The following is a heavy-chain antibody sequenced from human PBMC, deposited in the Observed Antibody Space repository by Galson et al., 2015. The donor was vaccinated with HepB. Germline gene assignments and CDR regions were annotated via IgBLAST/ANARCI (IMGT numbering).Heavy chain of an antibody. D-gene: IGHD3-3*01. CDR1: GFTFSSYS. Sequence: SLRLSCAASGFTFSSYSMNWVRQAPGKGLEWVSSISSSSSYIYYADSVKGRFTISRDNAKNSLYLQMNSLRAEDTAVYYCARSHNYDFWSGYSGDFDYWGQGTLVTVSS. CDR2: ISSSSSYI. J-gene: IGHJ4*02. V-gene: IGHV3-21*01. CDR3: ARSHNYDFWSGYSGDFDY.